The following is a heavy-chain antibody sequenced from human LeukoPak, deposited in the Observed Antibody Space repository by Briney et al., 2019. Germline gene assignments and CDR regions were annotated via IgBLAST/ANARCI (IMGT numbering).Heavy chain of an antibody. J-gene: IGHJ3*02. Sequence: GRSLRLSCAASGFTFSSYGMHWVRQAPGKGLEWVAVISYDGSNKYYADSVKGRFTISRDNSKNTLYLQMNSLRAEDTAVYYCAKDWYYYDSSGDAFDIWGQGTMVTVSS. CDR1: GFTFSSYG. V-gene: IGHV3-30*18. CDR3: AKDWYYYDSSGDAFDI. CDR2: ISYDGSNK. D-gene: IGHD3-22*01.